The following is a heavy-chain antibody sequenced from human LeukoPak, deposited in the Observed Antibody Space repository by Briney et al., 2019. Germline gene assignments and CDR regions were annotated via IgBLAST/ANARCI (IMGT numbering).Heavy chain of an antibody. Sequence: ASVKVSCKASGYTFTSYGISWVRQAPGQGLEWMGWISAYNGNTNYAQRLQGRVTMTTDTSTSTAYMELRSLRSDDTAVYYCARDPYYYDSSGYYYGYYYYGMDVWGQGTTVTVSS. V-gene: IGHV1-18*01. CDR1: GYTFTSYG. CDR3: ARDPYYYDSSGYYYGYYYYGMDV. J-gene: IGHJ6*02. D-gene: IGHD3-22*01. CDR2: ISAYNGNT.